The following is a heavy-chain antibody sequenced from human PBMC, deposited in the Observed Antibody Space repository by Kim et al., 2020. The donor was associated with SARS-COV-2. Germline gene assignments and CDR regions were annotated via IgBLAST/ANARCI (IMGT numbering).Heavy chain of an antibody. J-gene: IGHJ2*01. V-gene: IGHV4-39*01. CDR3: ARRGSSSWSVTWYFDL. Sequence: SLKSRVTISVDTSKNQFSLKLSSVTAADTAVYYCARRGSSSWSVTWYFDLWGRGTLVTVSS. D-gene: IGHD6-13*01.